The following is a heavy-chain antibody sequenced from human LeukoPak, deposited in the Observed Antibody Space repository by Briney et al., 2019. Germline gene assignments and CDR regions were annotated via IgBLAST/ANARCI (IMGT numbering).Heavy chain of an antibody. D-gene: IGHD5-24*01. CDR1: GYTFTSYG. CDR2: ISAYNGNT. Sequence: ASVKVSCKASGYTFTSYGISWVRQAPGQGLEWMGWISAYNGNTNYAQKLQGRVTMTTDTSTSTAYMELRSLRSDDTAVYYCARGPRRRDGYNLDYYYYGMDVWGQGTTVTVSS. CDR3: ARGPRRRDGYNLDYYYYGMDV. J-gene: IGHJ6*02. V-gene: IGHV1-18*01.